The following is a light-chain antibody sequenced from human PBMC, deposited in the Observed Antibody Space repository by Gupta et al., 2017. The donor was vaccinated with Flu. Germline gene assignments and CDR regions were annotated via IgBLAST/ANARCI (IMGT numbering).Light chain of an antibody. CDR3: QQPCIWPPVT. CDR1: QTVSTY. CDR2: DAA. Sequence: VLTHSPATLSLSPGETATLSCRASQTVSTYLIWYQQKPGQAPRLLIYDAAYRDPGIPAKFSGSGCGKNLTLTITNREHEEYACYYCQQPCIWPPVTFGQGTQVEIK. J-gene: IGKJ5*01. V-gene: IGKV3-11*01.